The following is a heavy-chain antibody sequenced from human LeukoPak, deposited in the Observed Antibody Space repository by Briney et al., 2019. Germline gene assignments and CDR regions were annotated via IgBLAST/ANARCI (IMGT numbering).Heavy chain of an antibody. V-gene: IGHV1-46*01. CDR3: ARDKDGYTPYYMDV. CDR2: INPSGGST. J-gene: IGHJ6*03. D-gene: IGHD5-24*01. Sequence: ASVKVSCKASGYTFTNYYMHWVRKAPGQGLEWMVIINPSGGSTSYAQKFQGRVTMTRETSTSTVYLELSSLRSDDTAVYYCARDKDGYTPYYMDVWGKGTTVTVSS. CDR1: GYTFTNYY.